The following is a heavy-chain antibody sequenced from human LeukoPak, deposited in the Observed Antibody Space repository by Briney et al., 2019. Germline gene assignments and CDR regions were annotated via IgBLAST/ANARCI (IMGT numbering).Heavy chain of an antibody. CDR2: IYYSGST. V-gene: IGHV4-59*01. CDR1: GGSISSYH. J-gene: IGHJ4*02. Sequence: SETLSLTCTVSGGSISSYHWSWIRQPPGKGLEWIGYIYYSGSTNYNPSLKSRVTISVDTSKNQFSLKLSSVTAADTAVYYCASSITMVRGVSDGGFDYWGQGTLVTVSS. CDR3: ASSITMVRGVSDGGFDY. D-gene: IGHD3-10*01.